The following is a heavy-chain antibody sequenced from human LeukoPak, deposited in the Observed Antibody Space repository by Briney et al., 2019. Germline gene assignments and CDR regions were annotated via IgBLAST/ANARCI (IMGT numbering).Heavy chain of an antibody. CDR1: GFTFSSYW. CDR3: AREYYYDSSGDTFDP. J-gene: IGHJ5*02. Sequence: GGSLRLSCAASGFTFSSYWMHWVRQAPGKGLVWVSRINSAGSSTGYADSVKGRFTISRDNAKNTLYMQMNSLRAEDTAVYYCAREYYYDSSGDTFDPWGQGTLVTVSS. CDR2: INSAGSST. V-gene: IGHV3-74*01. D-gene: IGHD3-22*01.